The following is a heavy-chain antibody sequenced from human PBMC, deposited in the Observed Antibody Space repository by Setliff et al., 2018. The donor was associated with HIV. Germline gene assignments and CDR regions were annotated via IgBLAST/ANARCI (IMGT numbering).Heavy chain of an antibody. Sequence: SETLSLTCTVSGGSMKCDSYSWTWLRQPAGKGPELIGHIYVGGSVIYNPSLESRVTISMVTSKNQFSLDLSSVTAADTAKYYCARAKTIGVSAVFFDPWGQGRPVTISS. D-gene: IGHD3-3*01. CDR3: ARAKTIGVSAVFFDP. CDR1: GGSMKCDSYS. CDR2: IYVGGSV. V-gene: IGHV4-61*09. J-gene: IGHJ5*02.